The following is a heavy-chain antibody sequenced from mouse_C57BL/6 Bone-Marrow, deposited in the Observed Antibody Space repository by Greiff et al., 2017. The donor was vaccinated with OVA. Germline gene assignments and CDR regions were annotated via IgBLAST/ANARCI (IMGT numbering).Heavy chain of an antibody. D-gene: IGHD1-1*01. CDR2: FHPYNDDT. V-gene: IGHV1-47*01. Sequence: VQLQQSGAELVKPGASVKMSCKASGYTFTTYPIEWMKQTHGKSLEWIGNFHPYNDDTKYNEKFKGKATLTVEKSSSPVYLELSRLTSDDSAVYYCARRYYYGSRHLYFDVWGTGTTVTVSS. CDR3: ARRYYYGSRHLYFDV. CDR1: GYTFTTYP. J-gene: IGHJ1*03.